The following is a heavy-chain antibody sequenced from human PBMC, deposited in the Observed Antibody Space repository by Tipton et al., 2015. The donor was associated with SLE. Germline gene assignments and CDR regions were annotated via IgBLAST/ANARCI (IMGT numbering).Heavy chain of an antibody. V-gene: IGHV4-38-2*01. J-gene: IGHJ2*01. Sequence: LRLSCDVSGYFISSGYYWGWIRQPPGKGLEWIGSIYYSGSTYYNPSLKSRVTISVDTSKNQFSLKLSSVTAADTAVYYCATLLNCGGDCYSSWYFDLWGRGTLVTVSS. CDR2: IYYSGST. D-gene: IGHD2-21*01. CDR1: GYFISSGYY. CDR3: ATLLNCGGDCYSSWYFDL.